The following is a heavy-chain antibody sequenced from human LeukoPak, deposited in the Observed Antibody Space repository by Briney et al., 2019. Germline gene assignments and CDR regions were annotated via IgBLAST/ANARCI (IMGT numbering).Heavy chain of an antibody. V-gene: IGHV1-2*02. J-gene: IGHJ6*03. CDR3: ARGPNHYYYMDF. D-gene: IGHD2-8*01. CDR2: INPDGDVT. CDR1: GYSFTGYY. Sequence: ASVKVSCKASGYSFTGYYIHWVRQAPGQGLEWMGWINPDGDVTKSAQKFQGRVTMTTAKSINTVFMELSGLTSDDTALYYCARGPNHYYYMDFWGKGTTVSVSS.